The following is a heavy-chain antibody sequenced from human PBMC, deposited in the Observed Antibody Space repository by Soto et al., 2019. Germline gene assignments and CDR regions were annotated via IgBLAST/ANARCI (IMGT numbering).Heavy chain of an antibody. CDR1: GFTFSNAW. Sequence: EVQLVESGGGLVKPGGSLRLSCAASGFTFSNAWMSWVRQAPGKGLEWVGRIKSKTDGGTTDYAAPVKGRFTISRDDSKNTLYLQMNSLKTEDTAVYYCTTDVLYGDYEIEFWGQGTLVTVSS. V-gene: IGHV3-15*01. CDR2: IKSKTDGGTT. J-gene: IGHJ4*02. CDR3: TTDVLYGDYEIEF. D-gene: IGHD4-17*01.